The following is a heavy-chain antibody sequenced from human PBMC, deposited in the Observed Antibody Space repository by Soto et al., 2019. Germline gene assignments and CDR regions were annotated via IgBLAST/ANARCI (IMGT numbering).Heavy chain of an antibody. CDR3: ARGGERGGHYYYYGMDV. CDR1: GGSFSGYY. Sequence: SETLSLTCAVYGGSFSGYYWSWIRQPPGKGLEWIGEINHSGSTNYDPSLKSRVTISVDTSKNQFSLKLSSVTAADTAVYYCARGGERGGHYYYYGMDVWGQGTTVTVSS. D-gene: IGHD3-16*01. J-gene: IGHJ6*02. CDR2: INHSGST. V-gene: IGHV4-34*01.